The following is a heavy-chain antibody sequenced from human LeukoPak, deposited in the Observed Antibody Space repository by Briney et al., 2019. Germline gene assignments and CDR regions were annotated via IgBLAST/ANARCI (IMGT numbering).Heavy chain of an antibody. CDR2: IKVDGSEK. CDR3: ARKTGMTGEAFDY. D-gene: IGHD1-1*01. Sequence: PGGSLRLSCAASGFTFSDYWMSWVRQAPGKGLEWVANIKVDGSEKYYLDSVKGRFTISRDNAKNSVYLQVNSLRTEDTAVYYCARKTGMTGEAFDYWGQGTLVTVSS. J-gene: IGHJ4*02. CDR1: GFTFSDYW. V-gene: IGHV3-7*03.